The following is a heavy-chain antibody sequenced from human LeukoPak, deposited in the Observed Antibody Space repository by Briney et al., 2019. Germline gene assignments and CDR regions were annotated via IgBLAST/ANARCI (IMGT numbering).Heavy chain of an antibody. CDR2: IYYSGST. J-gene: IGHJ5*02. Sequence: SETLSLTCTVSGGSISSYYWSWVRQPPGKGLEWIGYIYYSGSTNYNPSLKSRGTISVDTSKNQFSLNLRSVTAADTAVYYCARMVHSSGYLVNPWGQGTLVTVSS. D-gene: IGHD6-19*01. V-gene: IGHV4-59*01. CDR3: ARMVHSSGYLVNP. CDR1: GGSISSYY.